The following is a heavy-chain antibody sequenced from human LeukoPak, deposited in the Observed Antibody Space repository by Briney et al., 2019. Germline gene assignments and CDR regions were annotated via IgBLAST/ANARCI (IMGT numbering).Heavy chain of an antibody. CDR1: GFTFSSYS. CDR3: ARGYYDSSGYAGC. V-gene: IGHV3-21*01. J-gene: IGHJ4*02. Sequence: GGSLRLSCAASGFTFSSYSMNWVRQAPGKGLEWVSSISSSSSYIYYADSVKGRFTTSRDNAKNSLYLQMNSLRAEDTAVYYCARGYYDSSGYAGCWGQGTLVTVSS. D-gene: IGHD3-22*01. CDR2: ISSSSSYI.